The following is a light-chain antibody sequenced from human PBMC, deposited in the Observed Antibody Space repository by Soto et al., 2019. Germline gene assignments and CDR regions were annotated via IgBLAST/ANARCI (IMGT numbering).Light chain of an antibody. V-gene: IGKV3-11*01. J-gene: IGKJ5*01. CDR3: QQRGSWPLT. CDR2: DAS. Sequence: EIVLTQSPATLSLSPGERATLSCRASQSVSSYLAWYQQKPGQTPRLLIYDASNRATGIPARFSGSGSATDFTLTISSLEPEDFAVDYCQQRGSWPLTFGQGTRLEIK. CDR1: QSVSSY.